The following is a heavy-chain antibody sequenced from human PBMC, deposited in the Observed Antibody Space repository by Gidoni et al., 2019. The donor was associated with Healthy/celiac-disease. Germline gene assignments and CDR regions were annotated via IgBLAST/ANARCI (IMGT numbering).Heavy chain of an antibody. V-gene: IGHV3-48*01. CDR3: ARDLRLGGFDY. CDR2: ISSSSSTI. J-gene: IGHJ4*02. Sequence: EVQLVESGGGLVQPGGSLRLSCAASGFTFSSYSMNWVRQAPGKGLEWVSYISSSSSTIYYADSVKGRFTISRDNAKNSLYLQMNSLRAEDTAVYYCARDLRLGGFDYWGQGTLVTVSS. D-gene: IGHD3-16*01. CDR1: GFTFSSYS.